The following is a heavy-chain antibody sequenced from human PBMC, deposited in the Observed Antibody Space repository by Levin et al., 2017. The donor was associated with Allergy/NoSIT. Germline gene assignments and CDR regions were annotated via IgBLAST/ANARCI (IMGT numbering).Heavy chain of an antibody. J-gene: IGHJ4*02. D-gene: IGHD3-10*01. CDR1: GGSISSGGYY. V-gene: IGHV4-31*03. CDR2: IYYSGST. Sequence: RSQTLSLTCTVSGGSISSGGYYWSWIRQHPGKGLEWIGYIYYSGSTYYNPSLKSRVTISVDTSKNQFSLKLSSVTAADTAVYYCARRDGMVRGVKGYFDYWGQGTLVTVSS. CDR3: ARRDGMVRGVKGYFDY.